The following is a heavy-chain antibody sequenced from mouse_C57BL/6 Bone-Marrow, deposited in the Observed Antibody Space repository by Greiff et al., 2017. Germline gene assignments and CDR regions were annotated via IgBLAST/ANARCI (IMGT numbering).Heavy chain of an antibody. D-gene: IGHD4-1*01. CDR1: GYTFTSYL. J-gene: IGHJ3*01. Sequence: VQLQQSGAELVKPGASVKLSCKASGYTFTSYLMQWVKQRPGQGLEWIGEIDPSDSYTNYNQKFKGKATLTVDTSSSTAYMQLSSLTSEDSAVYYCASPGAWFAYWGQGTLVTVSA. V-gene: IGHV1-50*01. CDR2: IDPSDSYT. CDR3: ASPGAWFAY.